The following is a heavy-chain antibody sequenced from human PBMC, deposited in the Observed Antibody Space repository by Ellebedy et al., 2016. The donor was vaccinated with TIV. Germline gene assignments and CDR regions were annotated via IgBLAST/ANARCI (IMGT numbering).Heavy chain of an antibody. J-gene: IGHJ5*02. CDR2: ISADNGNT. Sequence: ASVKVSXXASGYTFTSYGISWVRQAPGQGLEWMGWISADNGNTNYAQKFQGRIAMTTDTSTSTAYMELRSLRSDDTAVYYCAIEYGWFDPWGQGTLVTASS. D-gene: IGHD6-6*01. CDR1: GYTFTSYG. CDR3: AIEYGWFDP. V-gene: IGHV1-18*01.